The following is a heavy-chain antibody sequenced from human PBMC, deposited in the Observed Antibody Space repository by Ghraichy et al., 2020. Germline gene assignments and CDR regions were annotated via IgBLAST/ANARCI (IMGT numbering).Heavy chain of an antibody. J-gene: IGHJ6*02. Sequence: SETLSLTCTVSGGSISSYYWSWIRQPPGKGLEWIGYIYYSGSTNYNPSLKSRVTISVDTSKNQFSLKLSSVTAADTAVYYCARVYKWEPRSEYYYYYGMDVWGQGTTVTVSS. D-gene: IGHD1-26*01. V-gene: IGHV4-59*01. CDR3: ARVYKWEPRSEYYYYYGMDV. CDR2: IYYSGST. CDR1: GGSISSYY.